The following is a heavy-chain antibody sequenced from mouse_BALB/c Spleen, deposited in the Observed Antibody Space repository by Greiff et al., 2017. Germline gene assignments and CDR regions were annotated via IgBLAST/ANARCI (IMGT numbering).Heavy chain of an antibody. CDR1: GFSLSTYGIG. V-gene: IGHV8-11*01. Sequence: QVTLKVCGPGILQPSQTLSLTCSFSGFSLSTYGIGVGWIRQPSGKGLEWLAHIWWNDNKYYNTALKSRLTISKDTSNNQVFLKIASVDTADTATYYCARIGRAYYRSLYYYAMDYWGQGTSVTVSS. J-gene: IGHJ4*01. D-gene: IGHD2-14*01. CDR3: ARIGRAYYRSLYYYAMDY. CDR2: IWWNDNK.